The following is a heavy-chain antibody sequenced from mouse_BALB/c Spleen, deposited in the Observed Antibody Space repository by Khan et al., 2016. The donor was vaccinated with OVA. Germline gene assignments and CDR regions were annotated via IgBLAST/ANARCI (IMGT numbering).Heavy chain of an antibody. Sequence: QVRLQQSGAELLRPGTSVKMSCKAGGYTFTNYLIRWVKQRPGHGLEWIGDIYPGVYYTNYNEKFKGKATLTADTSSSTVFMQLSSLTFEDSAIYYCARYPSWYFDVWGAGTTVTVSS. V-gene: IGHV1-63*02. CDR1: GYTFTNYL. J-gene: IGHJ1*01. CDR3: ARYPSWYFDV. CDR2: IYPGVYYT.